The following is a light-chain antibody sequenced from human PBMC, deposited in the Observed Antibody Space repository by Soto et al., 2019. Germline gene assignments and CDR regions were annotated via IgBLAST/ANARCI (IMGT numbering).Light chain of an antibody. V-gene: IGLV2-14*03. CDR2: DVS. J-gene: IGLJ1*01. CDR3: SSYTSSSTYV. CDR1: SSDVGGYNY. Sequence: QSALTQPASVSGSPGQSIAISCTGTSSDVGGYNYVSWYQQHPGKAPKLMIYDVSNRPSGVSNRFSGSKSGNTASLTISGLQAEDEADYYCSSYTSSSTYVVGTGTTLTV.